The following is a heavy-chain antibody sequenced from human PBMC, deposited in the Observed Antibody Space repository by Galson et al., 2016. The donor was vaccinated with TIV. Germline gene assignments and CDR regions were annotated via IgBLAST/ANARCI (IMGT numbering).Heavy chain of an antibody. CDR3: ARDQSMIGDYYFDL. Sequence: SVKVSCKASGFNFSDYYFHWVRQAPGQGLEWMGWINPTSGGTKYAQKFQAWVTLTRYTSINTAHMEMSRLKSDDTAVYFCARDQSMIGDYYFDLWGRGTLVTVSS. CDR2: INPTSGGT. D-gene: IGHD3-16*01. CDR1: GFNFSDYY. V-gene: IGHV1-2*04. J-gene: IGHJ2*01.